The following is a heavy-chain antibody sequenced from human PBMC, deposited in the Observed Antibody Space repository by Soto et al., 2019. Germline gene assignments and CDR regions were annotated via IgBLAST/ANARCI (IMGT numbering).Heavy chain of an antibody. V-gene: IGHV3-7*03. J-gene: IGHJ4*02. CDR2: MRQDGSEK. CDR1: GFTFSSYW. Sequence: EVQAVESGGGLVQPGGSLRLSCAASGFTFSSYWMSWVRQAPGKGLEWVANMRQDGSEKYYVDSVKGRFTISRDNAKNSLYLQMNTLRAEDTAVYYCARILCSSTSCYTFDYWGQGTLVTVSS. D-gene: IGHD2-2*02. CDR3: ARILCSSTSCYTFDY.